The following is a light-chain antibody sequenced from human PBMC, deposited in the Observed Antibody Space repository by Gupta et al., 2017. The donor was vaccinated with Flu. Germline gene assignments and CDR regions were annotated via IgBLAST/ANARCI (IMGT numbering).Light chain of an antibody. J-gene: IGKJ4*01. CDR1: QGMRSY. CDR3: QHIQSYPLT. CDR2: DSS. V-gene: IGKV1-9*01. Sequence: PSFLSASVGDRVTITCRASQGMRSYLAWYQQKPGTAPNLLIYDSSTWQTGVPSRFSGSGSGTEFTLTISSLQPEDFATYYCQHIQSYPLTVGEGTKVEIK.